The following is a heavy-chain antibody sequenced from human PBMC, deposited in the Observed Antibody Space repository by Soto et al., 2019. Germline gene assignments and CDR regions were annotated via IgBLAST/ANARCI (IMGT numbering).Heavy chain of an antibody. V-gene: IGHV1-3*01. CDR3: ARVPYCGGDCYFDY. D-gene: IGHD2-21*01. CDR1: GYTFTSYA. Sequence: ASVKVSCKASGYTFTSYAMHWVRQAPGQRLEWMGWINAGNVNTKYSQKFQGRVTISVDTSKIQFSLKLSSVTAADTAVYYCARVPYCGGDCYFDYWGQGTLVTVSS. J-gene: IGHJ4*02. CDR2: INAGNVNT.